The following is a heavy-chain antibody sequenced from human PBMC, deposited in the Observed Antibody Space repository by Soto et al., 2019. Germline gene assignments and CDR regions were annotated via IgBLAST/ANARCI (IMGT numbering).Heavy chain of an antibody. CDR2: IYYSGST. J-gene: IGHJ3*02. CDR1: GGSISSGGYY. Sequence: QVQLQESGPGLVKPSQTLSLTCTVSGGSISSGGYYWSWIRQHPGKGLEWIGYIYYSGSTYYNPSLKSRVTISVDPSKNQFSLKLSSVTAADTAVYYCARGSYCGGDCYSFNAFDIWGQGTMVTVSS. D-gene: IGHD2-21*02. V-gene: IGHV4-31*03. CDR3: ARGSYCGGDCYSFNAFDI.